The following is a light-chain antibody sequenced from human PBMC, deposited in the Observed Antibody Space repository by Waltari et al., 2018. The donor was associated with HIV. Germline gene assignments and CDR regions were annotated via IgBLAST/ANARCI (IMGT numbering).Light chain of an antibody. V-gene: IGKV3-20*01. Sequence: EILFTQFPGSMSLFPGERATLSCRASQSVSSSYLAWYQQKPGPPPRLRIYAESSRATGIPDRFSCSGSGTDFTLTISILEPGDCAVYFCQQYGSSPRTFGQGTKMEIK. J-gene: IGKJ1*01. CDR3: QQYGSSPRT. CDR2: AES. CDR1: QSVSSSY.